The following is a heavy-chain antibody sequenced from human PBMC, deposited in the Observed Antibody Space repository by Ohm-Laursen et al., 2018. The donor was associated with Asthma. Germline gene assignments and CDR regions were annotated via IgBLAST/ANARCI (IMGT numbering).Heavy chain of an antibody. V-gene: IGHV3-30*18. D-gene: IGHD4-23*01. CDR2: ISYDGSNK. Sequence: SLRLSCAASGFTFSSYGIHWVRQAPGKGLEWVAVISYDGSNKYYADSVKGRFTISRDNSKNTLYLQMNSLRAEDTAVYYCAKGTTVTTPYYYYYYGMDVWGQGTTVTVSS. J-gene: IGHJ6*02. CDR1: GFTFSSYG. CDR3: AKGTTVTTPYYYYYYGMDV.